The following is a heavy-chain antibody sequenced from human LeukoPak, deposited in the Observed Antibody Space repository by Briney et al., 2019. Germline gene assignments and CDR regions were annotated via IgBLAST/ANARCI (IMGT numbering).Heavy chain of an antibody. Sequence: ASVKVSCKASGYTFTGYYMHWVRQAPGQGLEWMGWINPNSGGTNYAQKIQGRVTMTRDTSISTAYMELSRLRSDDTAVYYCARGTPPSYRLFDYWGQGTLVTVSS. J-gene: IGHJ4*02. CDR2: INPNSGGT. D-gene: IGHD4-11*01. CDR3: ARGTPPSYRLFDY. CDR1: GYTFTGYY. V-gene: IGHV1-2*02.